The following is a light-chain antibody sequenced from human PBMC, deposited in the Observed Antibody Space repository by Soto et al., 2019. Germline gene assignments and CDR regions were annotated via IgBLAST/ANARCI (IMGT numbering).Light chain of an antibody. J-gene: IGKJ4*01. Sequence: ELVLRQYQATLSLSEEERSSLSCRASQSVTNSLAWYQQKPGQAPRLLVYDASNRATGIPTRFSGSASGTDFPLTISNLEPEDFALYYCQQHISWPLTFGGATKV. CDR3: QQHISWPLT. CDR1: QSVTNS. V-gene: IGKV3-11*01. CDR2: DAS.